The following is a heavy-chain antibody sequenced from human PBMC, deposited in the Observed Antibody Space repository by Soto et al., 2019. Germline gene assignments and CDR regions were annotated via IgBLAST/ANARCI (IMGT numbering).Heavy chain of an antibody. J-gene: IGHJ4*02. D-gene: IGHD3-16*02. V-gene: IGHV3-48*01. CDR3: ARDPLLRLGELSSPFDEVDY. CDR2: ISSSSSTI. CDR1: GFTFSSYS. Sequence: PGGSLRLSCAASGFTFSSYSMNWVRQAPGKGLEWVSYISSSSSTIYYADSVKGRFTISRDNAKNSLYLQMNSLRAEDTAVYYCARDPLLRLGELSSPFDEVDYWGQGTLVTVSS.